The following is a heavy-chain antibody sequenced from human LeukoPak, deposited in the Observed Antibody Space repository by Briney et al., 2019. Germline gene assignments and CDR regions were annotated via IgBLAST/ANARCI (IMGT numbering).Heavy chain of an antibody. V-gene: IGHV4-39*01. D-gene: IGHD1-26*01. CDR2: VYYSGST. Sequence: PSETLSLTCSVSSGSIGSIAYYWTWIRQPPGKGLEWIGSVYYSGSTFYHPSLKSRVTISVATSKNQFSLKLSSVTAADTAVYYCARHRTGSYPVGFDPWGQGILVIVSS. CDR3: ARHRTGSYPVGFDP. CDR1: SGSIGSIAYY. J-gene: IGHJ5*02.